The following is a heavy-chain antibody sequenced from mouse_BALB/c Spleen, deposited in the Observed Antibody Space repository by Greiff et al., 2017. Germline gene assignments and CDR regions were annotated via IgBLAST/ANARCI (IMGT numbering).Heavy chain of an antibody. J-gene: IGHJ3*01. CDR1: GYSFTSYW. Sequence: VQLKQSGTVLARPGASVKMSCKASGYSFTSYWMHWVKQRPGQGLEWIGAIYPGNSDTSYNQKFKGKAKLTAVTSTSTAYMELSSLTNEDSAVYYCTREDLWPAWFAYWGQGTLVTVSA. CDR2: IYPGNSDT. CDR3: TREDLWPAWFAY. V-gene: IGHV1-5*01. D-gene: IGHD5-1*01.